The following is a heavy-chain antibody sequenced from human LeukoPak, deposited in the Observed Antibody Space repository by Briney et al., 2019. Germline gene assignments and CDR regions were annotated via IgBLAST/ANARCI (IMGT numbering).Heavy chain of an antibody. J-gene: IGHJ5*02. CDR2: TNTKSGRT. CDR1: GYSFTDYY. Sequence: ASVRVSCKTSGYSFTDYYIHWVRQAPGQGLEWMGWTNTKSGRTSSARKFQGRVTMTRDPSITTVYMDMAWLTSDDTAIYFCARADFIDAGPYLIGPWGQGTLVTVSS. CDR3: ARADFIDAGPYLIGP. D-gene: IGHD3-3*01. V-gene: IGHV1-2*02.